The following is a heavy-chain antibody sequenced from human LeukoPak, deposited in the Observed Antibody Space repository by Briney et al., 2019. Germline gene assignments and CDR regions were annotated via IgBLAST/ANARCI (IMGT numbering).Heavy chain of an antibody. V-gene: IGHV4-39*01. J-gene: IGHJ6*03. Sequence: SETLSLTCTVSGGSISSSSYYWGWIRQPPGKGLEWIGSIYYSGSTYYNPSLKSRVTISEDTSKNQSSLMLRSVTAADTAVYFCARQASDYFYYYMDVWGKGTTVTVSS. CDR1: GGSISSSSYY. CDR3: ARQASDYFYYYMDV. CDR2: IYYSGST.